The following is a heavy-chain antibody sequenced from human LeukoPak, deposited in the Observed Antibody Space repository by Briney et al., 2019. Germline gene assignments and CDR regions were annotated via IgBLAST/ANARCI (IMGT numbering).Heavy chain of an antibody. V-gene: IGHV3-9*01. CDR1: GFTFDDYA. J-gene: IGHJ4*02. CDR2: ISWNSGSI. CDR3: ARDSSGSMFDY. D-gene: IGHD3-22*01. Sequence: PGGSLRLSCAASGFTFDDYAMHWVRQAPGKGLEWVSGISWNSGSIGYADSVKGRFTISRDNAKNSLYLQMNSLRAEDTALYYCARDSSGSMFDYWGQGTLVTVSS.